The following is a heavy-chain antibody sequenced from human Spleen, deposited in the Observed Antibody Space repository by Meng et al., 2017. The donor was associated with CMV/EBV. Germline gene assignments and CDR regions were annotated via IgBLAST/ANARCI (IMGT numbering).Heavy chain of an antibody. CDR3: ARNSYGEHFDY. CDR2: INSDGSST. Sequence: GESLKISCAASGFTFSSYWIHWVRQAPGKGLVWVSRINSDGSSTSYADSVKGRFTISRDNAKNTLYLQMNSLRAEDTAVYYCARNSYGEHFDYWGQGTLVTVSS. D-gene: IGHD5-18*01. V-gene: IGHV3-74*01. J-gene: IGHJ4*02. CDR1: GFTFSSYW.